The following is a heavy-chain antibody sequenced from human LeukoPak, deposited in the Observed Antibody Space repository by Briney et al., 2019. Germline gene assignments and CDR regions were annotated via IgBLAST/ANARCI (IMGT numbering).Heavy chain of an antibody. CDR2: IYYSGST. Sequence: PSETLSLTCTVSGGSISNNDYYWGWIRQPPGKGLEWIGSIYYSGSTYYNPSLKSRVTISVDTSKNLFSLKLSSVTAADTAVYFCARQKYYDVLTGYRLMWFDPWGQGTPVTVSS. CDR1: GGSISNNDYY. V-gene: IGHV4-39*01. CDR3: ARQKYYDVLTGYRLMWFDP. J-gene: IGHJ5*02. D-gene: IGHD3-9*01.